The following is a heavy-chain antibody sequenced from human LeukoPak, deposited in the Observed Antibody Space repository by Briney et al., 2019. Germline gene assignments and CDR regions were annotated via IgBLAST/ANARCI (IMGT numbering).Heavy chain of an antibody. Sequence: GGSLRLSCAVSGLTFSDAWMSWVRQAPGKGLEWVSLISTSGGSTYYADVVKGRYTISRDNSKNTLYGQMNSLRAEDTAAYYCARTSFSRYYFDYWGKGTLVTVSS. CDR2: ISTSGGST. J-gene: IGHJ4*02. CDR1: GLTFSDAW. V-gene: IGHV3-23*01. CDR3: ARTSFSRYYFDY.